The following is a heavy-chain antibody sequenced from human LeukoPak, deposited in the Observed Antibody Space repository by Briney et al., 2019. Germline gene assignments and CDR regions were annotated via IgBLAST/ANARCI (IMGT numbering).Heavy chain of an antibody. D-gene: IGHD5-12*01. Sequence: GGSLRLSCSASGFTFSSHSMNWVRQAPGKGLEWVSSISGSSYYIYYADSMKGRITISRDNAKNSLYLQMTSLTAEDTAVYYCARDLDGYRSGNGAWGQGTLVTVSS. CDR3: ARDLDGYRSGNGA. J-gene: IGHJ5*02. CDR2: ISGSSYYI. CDR1: GFTFSSHS. V-gene: IGHV3-21*01.